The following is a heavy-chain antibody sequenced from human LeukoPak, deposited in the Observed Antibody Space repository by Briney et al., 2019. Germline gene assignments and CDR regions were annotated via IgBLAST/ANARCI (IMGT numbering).Heavy chain of an antibody. CDR2: VYYTGST. V-gene: IGHV4-39*01. CDR1: GDSISGSSYY. Sequence: PSETLSLTCTVSGDSISGSSYYWAWIRQPPGKGLEWIGSVYYTGSTYYMSSLKSRVPISADTSKNLFSLKVNSMTAADTAVYYCARHGPPMQRQFYDSWGQGTLVTVSS. D-gene: IGHD5-24*01. J-gene: IGHJ4*02. CDR3: ARHGPPMQRQFYDS.